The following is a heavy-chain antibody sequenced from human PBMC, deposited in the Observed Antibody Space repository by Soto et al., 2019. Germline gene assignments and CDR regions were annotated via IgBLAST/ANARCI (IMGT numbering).Heavy chain of an antibody. Sequence: EVQSLESGGGLVQPGGSLRLSCAASGFTFSSYAMSWVRQAPGKGLEWVSTLSGSGGSTYYADSVKGRFTISRDNSKDTLYLQMNSLRAEDTAVYYCAKEGWLTDFDYWGQGTLVTVSS. CDR2: LSGSGGST. CDR3: AKEGWLTDFDY. J-gene: IGHJ4*02. CDR1: GFTFSSYA. D-gene: IGHD3-22*01. V-gene: IGHV3-23*01.